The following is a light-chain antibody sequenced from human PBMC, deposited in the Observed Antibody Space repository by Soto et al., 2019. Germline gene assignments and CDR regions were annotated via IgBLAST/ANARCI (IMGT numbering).Light chain of an antibody. J-gene: IGKJ1*01. Sequence: EIVLTQSPATLSVSPGGRATLSCRASQSVSSNVAWYHQKPGQAPRLLIYGPSTRASGIPARFSGSGYGREFTLTISSLQSEDYGVYYCHQYDDWPTAFGQGTKVDIK. V-gene: IGKV3-15*01. CDR1: QSVSSN. CDR3: HQYDDWPTA. CDR2: GPS.